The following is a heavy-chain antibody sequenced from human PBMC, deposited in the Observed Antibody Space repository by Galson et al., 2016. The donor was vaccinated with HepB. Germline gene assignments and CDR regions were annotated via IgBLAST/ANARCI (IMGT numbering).Heavy chain of an antibody. Sequence: SETLSLTCNVSGVSIRDNTWWSWVRQPPGKGLEWIGEIYHGGNTNYNPSLKSRVTISVDKSKNQFSLQLSSVTAADTAVYYCTRGVDTYGSIWFDPWGQGTLVTVSS. V-gene: IGHV4-4*02. CDR1: GVSIRDNTW. D-gene: IGHD3-10*01. CDR2: IYHGGNT. J-gene: IGHJ5*02. CDR3: TRGVDTYGSIWFDP.